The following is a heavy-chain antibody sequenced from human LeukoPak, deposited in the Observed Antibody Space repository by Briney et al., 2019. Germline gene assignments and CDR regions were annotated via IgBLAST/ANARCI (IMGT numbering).Heavy chain of an antibody. CDR2: TSSNGGST. Sequence: PGGSLRLSCAASGFTFSSYAMHWVRQAPGKGLEYVSATSSNGGSTYYANSVKGRFTISRDNSKNTLYLQMGSLRAEDMAVYYCAREYDAFDIWGQGTMVTVSS. J-gene: IGHJ3*02. CDR1: GFTFSSYA. CDR3: AREYDAFDI. V-gene: IGHV3-64*01.